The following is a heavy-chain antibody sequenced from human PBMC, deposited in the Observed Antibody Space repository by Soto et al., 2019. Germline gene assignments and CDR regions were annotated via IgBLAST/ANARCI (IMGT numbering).Heavy chain of an antibody. CDR3: ARVYDFWSGYGRYFDY. CDR2: IYYSGST. V-gene: IGHV4-61*01. Sequence: SETLSLTCTVSGGSVSSGSYYWSWIRQPPGKGLEWIGYIYYSGSTNYNPSLKSRVTISVDTSKNQFSLKLSSVTAADTAVYYCARVYDFWSGYGRYFDYWGQGTLVTVSS. D-gene: IGHD3-3*01. CDR1: GGSVSSGSYY. J-gene: IGHJ4*02.